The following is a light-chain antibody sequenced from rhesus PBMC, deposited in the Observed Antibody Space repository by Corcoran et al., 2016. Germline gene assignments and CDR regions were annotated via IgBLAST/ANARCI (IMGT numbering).Light chain of an antibody. CDR1: QGITNW. CDR2: RAS. J-gene: IGKJ3*01. Sequence: DIQMPQSPSSLSALVGDRVTITCRASQGITNWLVWYQQKPGKAPKLLIYRASNLETGVPSRFSGSGSGTDITLTVSSLQPEDIATYYWQQHNNSPFTFGPGTKLDV. V-gene: IGKV1-69*01. CDR3: QQHNNSPFT.